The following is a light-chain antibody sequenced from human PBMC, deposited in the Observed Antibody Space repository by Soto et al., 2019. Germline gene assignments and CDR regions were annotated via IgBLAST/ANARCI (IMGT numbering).Light chain of an antibody. Sequence: DIQMTQSPYSLFASVGYRVTITCQATQDINIYLNWYQQKPGKAPNLLIYDASNLEIGVPSRFSGSGSGTHFTFTISSLQTEDIGTYYCQQYDILPIPFGRGTRPAIK. CDR2: DAS. CDR3: QQYDILPIP. CDR1: QDINIY. J-gene: IGKJ5*01. V-gene: IGKV1-33*01.